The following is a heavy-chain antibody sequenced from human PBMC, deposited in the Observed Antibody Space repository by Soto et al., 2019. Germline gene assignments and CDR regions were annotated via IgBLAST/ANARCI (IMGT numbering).Heavy chain of an antibody. CDR1: GGSISSSSYY. CDR2: IYYSGST. D-gene: IGHD4-17*01. V-gene: IGHV4-39*01. J-gene: IGHJ4*02. Sequence: SETLSLTCTVSGGSISSSSYYWGWIRQPPGKGLEWIGSIYYSGSTYYNPSLKSRVTISVDTSKNQFSLKLSSVTAADTAVYYCARIVVGGTVTTPPLGYWGQGTLVTVSS. CDR3: ARIVVGGTVTTPPLGY.